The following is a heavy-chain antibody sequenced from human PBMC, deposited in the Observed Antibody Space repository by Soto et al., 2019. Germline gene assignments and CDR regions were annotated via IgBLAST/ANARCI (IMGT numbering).Heavy chain of an antibody. CDR2: ISYDGSNK. V-gene: IGHV3-30*18. D-gene: IGHD4-17*01. J-gene: IGHJ6*02. Sequence: PGGSLRLSCAASGFTFSSYGMHWVRQAPGKGLEWVAVISYDGSNKYYADSVKGRFTISRDNSKNTLYLQMNSLRAEDTAVYYCAKILQLGDYAYYHYGMDVWGQGTTVTVSS. CDR3: AKILQLGDYAYYHYGMDV. CDR1: GFTFSSYG.